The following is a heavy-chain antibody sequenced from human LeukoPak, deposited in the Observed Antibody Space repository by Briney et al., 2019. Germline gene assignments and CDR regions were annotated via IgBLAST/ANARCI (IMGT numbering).Heavy chain of an antibody. CDR1: GFTFSSYE. CDR2: ISSTGSTI. CDR3: ARYNWFDP. J-gene: IGHJ5*02. Sequence: GGSLRLSCAASGFTFSSYEMNWVRQAPGKGLEWVSYISSTGSTIYYTDSVKGRFTISRDNAKNSLYLQMNSLRAEDTGVYYCARYNWFDPWGQGTLVTVSS. V-gene: IGHV3-48*03.